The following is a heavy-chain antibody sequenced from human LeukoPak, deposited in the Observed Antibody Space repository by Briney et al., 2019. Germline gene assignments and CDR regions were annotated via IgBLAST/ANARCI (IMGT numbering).Heavy chain of an antibody. J-gene: IGHJ4*02. CDR1: GFTFSNYW. CDR3: ARDLRGKSDY. Sequence: EGSLRLSCAASGFTFSNYWVHWVRQAQGKGLVWVSRINPDGSRTDYADSVKGRFTISRDNAKNTLYLQMNSLRAEDTAVYFCARDLRGKSDYWGQGTLVTVSS. D-gene: IGHD4-23*01. V-gene: IGHV3-74*01. CDR2: INPDGSRT.